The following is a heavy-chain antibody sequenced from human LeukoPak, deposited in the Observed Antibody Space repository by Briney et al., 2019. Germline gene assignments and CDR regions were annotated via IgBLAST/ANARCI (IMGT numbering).Heavy chain of an antibody. CDR1: GFTFSTYS. D-gene: IGHD3-22*01. V-gene: IGHV3-48*01. J-gene: IGHJ4*02. CDR3: ARDPDVRKPNYYDSSGYGDY. Sequence: PGGSLRLSCAASGFTFSTYSMNWVRQAPGKGLEFVSYISRSSNSISYADSVKGRFTISRDNSKNTLYLQMNSLRAEDTAVYYCARDPDVRKPNYYDSSGYGDYWGQGTLVTVSS. CDR2: ISRSSNSI.